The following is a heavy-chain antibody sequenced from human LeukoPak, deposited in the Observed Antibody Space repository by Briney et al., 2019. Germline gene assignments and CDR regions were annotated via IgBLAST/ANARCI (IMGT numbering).Heavy chain of an antibody. Sequence: SVKVSCKASGGTFSSYTISWVRQAPGQGLEWMGRIIPILGIAIYAQKFQGRVTITADKSTSTAYMELSSLRSEDTAVYYCAREKYYYDSSGYGDAFDIWGQGTMVTVSS. V-gene: IGHV1-69*04. CDR2: IIPILGIA. CDR3: AREKYYYDSSGYGDAFDI. J-gene: IGHJ3*02. CDR1: GGTFSSYT. D-gene: IGHD3-22*01.